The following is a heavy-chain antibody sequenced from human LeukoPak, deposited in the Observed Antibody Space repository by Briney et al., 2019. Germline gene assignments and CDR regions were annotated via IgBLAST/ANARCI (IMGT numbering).Heavy chain of an antibody. J-gene: IGHJ4*02. CDR2: IIPIFGTA. CDR3: ARSRDYDFWSGYSNFDY. D-gene: IGHD3-3*01. CDR1: GGTFSSYA. V-gene: IGHV1-69*01. Sequence: SVTVSCTASGGTFSSYAISWVRQAPGQGLEWMGGIIPIFGTANYAQKFQGRVTITADESTSTAYMELSSLRSEDTAVYYCARSRDYDFWSGYSNFDYWGQGTLVTVSS.